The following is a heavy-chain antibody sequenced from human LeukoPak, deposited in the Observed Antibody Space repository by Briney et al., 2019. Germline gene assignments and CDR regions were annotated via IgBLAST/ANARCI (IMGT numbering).Heavy chain of an antibody. D-gene: IGHD2-2*01. V-gene: IGHV3-23*01. CDR3: AKDIRCSTTSCYRGSEY. CDR1: GFSFSNYA. Sequence: GGSLRLSCAASGFSFSNYAMSWVRQAPGKGLEWVSVISGSGGSTDYADSVKGRFTISRDNSKSTVYLQMNSLRAEDTAVYYCAKDIRCSTTSCYRGSEYWGQGTLVTVSS. CDR2: ISGSGGST. J-gene: IGHJ4*02.